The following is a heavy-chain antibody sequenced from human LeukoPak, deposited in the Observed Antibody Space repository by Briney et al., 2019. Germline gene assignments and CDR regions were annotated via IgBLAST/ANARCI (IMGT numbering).Heavy chain of an antibody. D-gene: IGHD3-3*01. CDR3: TRINYDFWSGSSYYFDY. CDR1: GGSFSGYY. Sequence: SETLSLTCAVYGGSFSGYYWSWIRQPPGKGLEWIGEINHSGSTNYNPSLKSRVTISVDTSKNQFSLKLSSVTAADTAVYYCTRINYDFWSGSSYYFDYWGQGTLVTVSS. V-gene: IGHV4-34*01. CDR2: INHSGST. J-gene: IGHJ4*02.